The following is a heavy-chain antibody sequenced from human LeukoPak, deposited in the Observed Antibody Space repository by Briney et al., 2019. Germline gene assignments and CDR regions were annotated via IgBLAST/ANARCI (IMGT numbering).Heavy chain of an antibody. Sequence: SETLSLTCTVSGGSISSYYWSWIRQPPGRGLEWIGYIYYSGSTNYNPSLKSRVTISVDTSKNQFSLKLSSVTAADTAVYYCARVSTANWFDPWGQGTLVTVSS. CDR1: GGSISSYY. CDR2: IYYSGST. J-gene: IGHJ5*02. V-gene: IGHV4-59*01. CDR3: ARVSTANWFDP. D-gene: IGHD3-16*02.